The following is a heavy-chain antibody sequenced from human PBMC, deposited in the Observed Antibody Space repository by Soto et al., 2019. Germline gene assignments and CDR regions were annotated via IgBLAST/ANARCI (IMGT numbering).Heavy chain of an antibody. CDR1: GFIFSEST. D-gene: IGHD2-15*01. CDR2: VSTSGRST. CDR3: VKQAHGLDGVAFDY. Sequence: LRLSCSASGFIFSESTIYWVRQVPGKGLEAISAVSTSGRSTYYADSVKDRFTVSRDNSKNTLFLQMGSLRPEDTAIYYCVKQAHGLDGVAFDYWGQGTQVTVSS. J-gene: IGHJ4*02. V-gene: IGHV3-64D*06.